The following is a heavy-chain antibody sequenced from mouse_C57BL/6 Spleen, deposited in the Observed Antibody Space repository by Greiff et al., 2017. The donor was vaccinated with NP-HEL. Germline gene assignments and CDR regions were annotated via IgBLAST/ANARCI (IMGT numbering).Heavy chain of an antibody. D-gene: IGHD2-3*01. Sequence: EVQLQQSGPELVKPGASVKISCKASGYTFTDYYMNWVKQSHGKSLEWIGDINPNNGVTSYNQKFKGKATLTVDKSSSTAYMELRSLTSEDSAVYYCARSEDGYFHAMDYWGQGTSVTVSS. CDR1: GYTFTDYY. CDR3: ARSEDGYFHAMDY. V-gene: IGHV1-26*01. J-gene: IGHJ4*01. CDR2: INPNNGVT.